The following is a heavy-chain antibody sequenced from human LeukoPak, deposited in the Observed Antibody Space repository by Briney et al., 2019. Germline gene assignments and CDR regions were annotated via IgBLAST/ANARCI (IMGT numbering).Heavy chain of an antibody. Sequence: PGGSLRLSCAASGFTFSGSAMHWVRQASGKGLEWVGRIRSKANSYATAYAASVKGRFTISRDDSKNTAYLQMNSLKTEDTAVYYCTRLRYSSWYNGMDVWGQGTTVTVPS. CDR2: IRSKANSYAT. CDR1: GFTFSGSA. CDR3: TRLRYSSWYNGMDV. J-gene: IGHJ6*02. V-gene: IGHV3-73*01. D-gene: IGHD6-13*01.